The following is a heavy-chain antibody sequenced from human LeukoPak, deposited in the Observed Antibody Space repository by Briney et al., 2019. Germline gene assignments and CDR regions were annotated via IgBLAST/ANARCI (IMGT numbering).Heavy chain of an antibody. Sequence: GGSLRLSCAASGFTFSSYEMNWVHQAPGKGLEWVSYISSSGSTIYYADSVKGRFTISRDNAKNSLYLQMNSLRAEDTAVYYCARLSTVTTFDYWGQGTLVTVSS. D-gene: IGHD4-17*01. V-gene: IGHV3-48*03. J-gene: IGHJ4*02. CDR1: GFTFSSYE. CDR3: ARLSTVTTFDY. CDR2: ISSSGSTI.